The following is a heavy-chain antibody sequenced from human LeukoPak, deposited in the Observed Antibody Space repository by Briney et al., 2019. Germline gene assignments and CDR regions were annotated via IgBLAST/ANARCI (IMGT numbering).Heavy chain of an antibody. J-gene: IGHJ4*02. V-gene: IGHV3-9*01. CDR2: ISWNSGSI. CDR1: GFTFDDYA. Sequence: GGSLRLSCAASGFTFDDYAMHWVRQAPGKGLEWVSGISWNSGSIGYADSVKGRFTISRDNAKNSLYLQMNRLRAEDTALYYCAKDGSGSSGYYDYWGQGTLVTVSS. CDR3: AKDGSGSSGYYDY. D-gene: IGHD3-22*01.